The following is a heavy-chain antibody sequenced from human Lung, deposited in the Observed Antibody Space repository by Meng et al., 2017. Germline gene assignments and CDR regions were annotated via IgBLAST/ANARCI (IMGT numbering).Heavy chain of an antibody. V-gene: IGHV1-3*01. D-gene: IGHD5-18*01. CDR3: ARGAAMVKGGDY. CDR1: GYTFSTYT. Sequence: QVQLVQSGAEVKTPGASVKVSCKASGYTFSTYTMHWVRQAPGQRLEWMGWINAGNGNTKFSQKFQGRVTITRDTSASTAYMELSSLRSEDTAVYYCARGAAMVKGGDYWGQGTLVTVSS. CDR2: INAGNGNT. J-gene: IGHJ4*02.